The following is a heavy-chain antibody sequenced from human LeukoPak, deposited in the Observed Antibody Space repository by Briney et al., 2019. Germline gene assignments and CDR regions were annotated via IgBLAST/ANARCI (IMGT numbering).Heavy chain of an antibody. Sequence: GESLKISCKGSGYSFTSYWIGWVRQMPGKGLEWMGIIYPGDSDTRYSPSFQGQVTISADKSISTAYLQWSSLKASDTAMYYCARLGCSSTSCYEDGWFDPWGQGALVTVSS. CDR2: IYPGDSDT. CDR3: ARLGCSSTSCYEDGWFDP. V-gene: IGHV5-51*01. CDR1: GYSFTSYW. J-gene: IGHJ5*02. D-gene: IGHD2-2*01.